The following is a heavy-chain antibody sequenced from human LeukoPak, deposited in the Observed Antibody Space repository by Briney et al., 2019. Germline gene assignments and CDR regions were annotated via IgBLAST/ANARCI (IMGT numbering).Heavy chain of an antibody. D-gene: IGHD4-17*01. CDR2: ISSSGSTK. J-gene: IGHJ4*02. Sequence: PGGSLRLSCAASGFTFSSYEMNWVRQAPGKGLEWVSYISSSGSTKYYADSVKGRFTISRDNSKNTLFLEMNSLRVEDTAVYYCAKDSEDYGEYDYWGQGTLVTVSS. CDR3: AKDSEDYGEYDY. V-gene: IGHV3-48*03. CDR1: GFTFSSYE.